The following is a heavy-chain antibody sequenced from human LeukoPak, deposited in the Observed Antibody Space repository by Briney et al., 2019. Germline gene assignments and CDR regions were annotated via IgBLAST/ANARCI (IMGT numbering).Heavy chain of an antibody. Sequence: GGSLRLSCAASGITFSSYAMSWVRQAPGKGLEWVSGISGSGGSTYYADSVKGRFTISRDNSKNTLYLQMNSLRAEDTAVYYCARGPYCSSTSCYHGMDVWGQGTTVTVSS. CDR3: ARGPYCSSTSCYHGMDV. V-gene: IGHV3-23*01. J-gene: IGHJ6*02. CDR1: GITFSSYA. D-gene: IGHD2-2*01. CDR2: ISGSGGST.